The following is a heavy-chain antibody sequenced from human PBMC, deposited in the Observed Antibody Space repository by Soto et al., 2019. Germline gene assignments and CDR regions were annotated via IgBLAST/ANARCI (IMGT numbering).Heavy chain of an antibody. CDR1: VGTFSIYA. CDR3: ARGITMVRGVIIYYYGMDV. D-gene: IGHD3-10*01. Sequence: ASVKVSCKSSVGTFSIYAINCVRPAPGQGLEWMGWMNPNSGNTGYAQKFQGRVTMTRNTSISTAYMELSSPRSEDTAVYYCARGITMVRGVIIYYYGMDVWGQGNTVTVS. V-gene: IGHV1-8*02. J-gene: IGHJ6*02. CDR2: MNPNSGNT.